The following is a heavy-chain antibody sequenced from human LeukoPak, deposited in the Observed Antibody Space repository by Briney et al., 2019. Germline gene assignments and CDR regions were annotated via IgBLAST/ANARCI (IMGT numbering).Heavy chain of an antibody. Sequence: SETLSLTCTVSDGSISSSSYYWGWIRQPPGKGLEWIGSIYYSGSTYYNPSLKSRVTISVDTSKNQFSLKLSSVTAADTAVYYCARVSVTAFSNYYYYMDVWGKGTTVTVSS. CDR1: DGSISSSSYY. CDR2: IYYSGST. J-gene: IGHJ6*03. D-gene: IGHD4-11*01. V-gene: IGHV4-39*07. CDR3: ARVSVTAFSNYYYYMDV.